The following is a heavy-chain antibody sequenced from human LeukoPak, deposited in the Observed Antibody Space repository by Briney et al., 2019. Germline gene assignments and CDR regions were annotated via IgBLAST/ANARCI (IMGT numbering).Heavy chain of an antibody. Sequence: SVKVSCKASGYTFTGYYMHWVRQAPGQGLEWMGRIIPILGIANYAQKFQGRVTITADKSTSTAYMELSSLRSEDTAVYYCATEYGSGSYPFDYWGQGTLVTVSS. J-gene: IGHJ4*02. V-gene: IGHV1-69*02. CDR1: GYTFTGYY. CDR3: ATEYGSGSYPFDY. CDR2: IIPILGIA. D-gene: IGHD3-10*01.